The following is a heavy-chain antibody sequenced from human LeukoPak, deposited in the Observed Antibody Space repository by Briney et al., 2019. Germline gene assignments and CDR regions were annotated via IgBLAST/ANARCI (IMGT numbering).Heavy chain of an antibody. CDR3: VRDRGWLQFDH. CDR1: GFIFSDYN. J-gene: IGHJ4*02. Sequence: GGSLRLSCEASGFIFSDYNMNWVRQAPGKGLEWLSYIDSSSSTIYYADSVKGRFTISRDNAKNSVYLQMNNLRAEDTAVYYCVRDRGWLQFDHWGQGTLVTVSS. CDR2: IDSSSSTI. D-gene: IGHD5-24*01. V-gene: IGHV3-48*04.